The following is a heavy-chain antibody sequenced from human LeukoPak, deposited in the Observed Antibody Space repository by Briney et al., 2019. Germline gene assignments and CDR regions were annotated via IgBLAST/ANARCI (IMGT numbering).Heavy chain of an antibody. Sequence: GSLRLSCAASGFTFSNAWMSWVRQPPGKGLEWIGEINHSGSTNYNPSLKSRVTISVDTSKNQFSLKLSSVAAADTAVYYCARDRIMITFGGNNGVDIWGQGTMVTVSS. CDR2: INHSGST. CDR3: ARDRIMITFGGNNGVDI. CDR1: GFTFSNAW. J-gene: IGHJ3*02. D-gene: IGHD3-16*01. V-gene: IGHV4-34*01.